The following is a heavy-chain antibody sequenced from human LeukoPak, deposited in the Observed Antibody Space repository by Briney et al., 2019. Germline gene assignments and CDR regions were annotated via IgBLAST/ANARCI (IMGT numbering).Heavy chain of an antibody. D-gene: IGHD3-9*01. V-gene: IGHV3-21*01. CDR3: ARGKNFDWDPKSDY. J-gene: IGHJ4*02. CDR2: ISSSSSYI. Sequence: GGSLRLSCAASGFTFSSYSMNWVRQAPGKGLEWVSSISSSSSYIYYADSVKGRFTISRDNAKNSLYLQMNSLRAEDTAVYYCARGKNFDWDPKSDYWGQGTLVTVSS. CDR1: GFTFSSYS.